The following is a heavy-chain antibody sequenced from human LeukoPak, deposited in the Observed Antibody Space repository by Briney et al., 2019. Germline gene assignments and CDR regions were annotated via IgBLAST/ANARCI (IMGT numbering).Heavy chain of an antibody. D-gene: IGHD2-15*01. Sequence: PGGSLRLSCAASGFTFSSYWMSWVRQAPGKGLEWVDNIKQDGSEKYYVDSVKGRFTISRDNAKNSLYLQMNSLRAEDTAVYYCARDRYCSGGSCFQDYWGQGTLVTVSS. CDR3: ARDRYCSGGSCFQDY. J-gene: IGHJ4*02. V-gene: IGHV3-7*01. CDR1: GFTFSSYW. CDR2: IKQDGSEK.